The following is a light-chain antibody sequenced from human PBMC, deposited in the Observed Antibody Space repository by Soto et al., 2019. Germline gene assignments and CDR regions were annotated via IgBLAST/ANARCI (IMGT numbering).Light chain of an antibody. J-gene: IGKJ4*01. V-gene: IGKV3-20*01. Sequence: EIVLTQYPGTLSLSPGERATLSCRASQSVSSSYLAWYQQKPGQAPRLLISDASSRATGIPDRFSGSGSGTDFTITISRLEPEDFAVYYCQHYGYSPAFGGGTKVEIK. CDR1: QSVSSSY. CDR2: DAS. CDR3: QHYGYSPA.